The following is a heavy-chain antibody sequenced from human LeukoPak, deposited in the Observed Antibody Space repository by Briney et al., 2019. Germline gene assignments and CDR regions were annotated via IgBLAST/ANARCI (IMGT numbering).Heavy chain of an antibody. CDR3: ARQEYCSGGSCYTWFDP. V-gene: IGHV5-51*01. Sequence: GASLQISCKGSGYRINNYWIGWVRQLPGKGVEWMGIIYPAGSDIRYSPSFLGQVTISADKSISTAYLQWSSLKAADTAMYYCARQEYCSGGSCYTWFDPWGQGTLVTVSS. J-gene: IGHJ5*02. CDR1: GYRINNYW. CDR2: IYPAGSDI. D-gene: IGHD2-15*01.